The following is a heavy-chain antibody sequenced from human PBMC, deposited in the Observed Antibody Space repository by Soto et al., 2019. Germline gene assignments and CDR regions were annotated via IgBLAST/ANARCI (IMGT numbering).Heavy chain of an antibody. Sequence: PGGSLRLSCAAYGFTFSNAWMSWVRQAPGKGLEWVGRIKSKTDGGTTDYAAPVKGRFTISRDDSKNTLYLQMNSLKTEDTAVYYCTTELRWYPFDYWGQGTLVTVSS. CDR2: IKSKTDGGTT. CDR1: GFTFSNAW. CDR3: TTELRWYPFDY. V-gene: IGHV3-15*01. J-gene: IGHJ4*02. D-gene: IGHD4-17*01.